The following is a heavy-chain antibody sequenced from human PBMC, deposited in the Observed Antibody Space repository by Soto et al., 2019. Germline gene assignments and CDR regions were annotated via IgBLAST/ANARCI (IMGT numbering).Heavy chain of an antibody. CDR3: ARHGGYYFDY. CDR2: IYHGLSI. D-gene: IGHD3-16*01. CDR1: SGSFSGYY. J-gene: IGHJ4*02. V-gene: IGHV4-34*01. Sequence: SETLSLTCAVYSGSFSGYYWSWIRQPPGKGLEWIGEIYHGLSIVYNPSLKSRVTISGDSSKKQFSLKLSSVTAADTAVYYCARHGGYYFDYWGQGTLVTVYS.